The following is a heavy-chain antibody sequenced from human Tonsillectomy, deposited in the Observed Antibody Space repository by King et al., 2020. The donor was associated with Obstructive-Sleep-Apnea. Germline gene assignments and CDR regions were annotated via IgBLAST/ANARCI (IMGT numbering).Heavy chain of an antibody. V-gene: IGHV4-30-4*01. CDR3: ARTFYGSGSYHFDS. Sequence: QLQESGPGLVKPTQTLSLTCTASGGFISSGDSYWSWIRQPPGKGLEWLGFIHYSGSTYYNPSLRSRVSISLDTAKNHFSLKLTSVTAADTAVYYCARTFYGSGSYHFDSWGQGTLVTVSS. D-gene: IGHD3-10*01. J-gene: IGHJ4*02. CDR2: IHYSGST. CDR1: GGFISSGDSY.